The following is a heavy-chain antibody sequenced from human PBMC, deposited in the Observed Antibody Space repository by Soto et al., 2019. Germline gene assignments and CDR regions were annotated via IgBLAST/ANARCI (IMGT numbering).Heavy chain of an antibody. V-gene: IGHV1-2*02. CDR2: INPKTGDT. D-gene: IGHD2-21*02. CDR3: ARQLAYCGGDCYTEPIDY. J-gene: IGHJ4*02. Sequence: QAQLVQSGAEVKKPGASVKVSCKTSGYTFTAYYIHWVRQAPGQGLEWVGWINPKTGDTKYAQKFQGRVTMTRDTSINTAYMELGRLRSDDTAVYYCARQLAYCGGDCYTEPIDYWGQGTLVTVSS. CDR1: GYTFTAYY.